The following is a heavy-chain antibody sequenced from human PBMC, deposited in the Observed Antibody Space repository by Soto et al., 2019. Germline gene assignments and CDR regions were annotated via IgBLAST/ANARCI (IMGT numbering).Heavy chain of an antibody. CDR2: IYYSGST. CDR3: ARRWEYSGYDSYYMDV. D-gene: IGHD5-12*01. J-gene: IGHJ6*03. V-gene: IGHV4-59*08. Sequence: SETLSLTCAVYGGSFSGYYWSWIRQPPGKGLEWIGYIYYSGSTNYNPSLKSRVTISVDTSKNQFSLKLSSVTAADTAVYYCARRWEYSGYDSYYMDVWGKGTTVTISS. CDR1: GGSFSGYY.